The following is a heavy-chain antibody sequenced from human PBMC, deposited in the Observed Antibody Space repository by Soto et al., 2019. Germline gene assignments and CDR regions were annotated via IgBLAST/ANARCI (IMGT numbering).Heavy chain of an antibody. CDR3: AKEGEHSSGWANFDY. D-gene: IGHD6-19*01. CDR1: GFIVNSNY. J-gene: IGHJ4*02. Sequence: XXSLRLSCAASGFIVNSNYMRWVLQVPGKRLEWVSVIYSGGYTHYADSVKGRFTISRDNAKNTLYLQMNSLRAEDTAVYYCAKEGEHSSGWANFDYWGQGTLVTVSS. CDR2: IYSGGYT. V-gene: IGHV3-53*01.